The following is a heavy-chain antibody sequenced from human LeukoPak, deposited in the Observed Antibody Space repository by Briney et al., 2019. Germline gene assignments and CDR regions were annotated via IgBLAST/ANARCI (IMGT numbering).Heavy chain of an antibody. CDR3: ARRTVVVTAGYYFDY. V-gene: IGHV5-51*01. Sequence: GESLQISCKGSGYRFTSYWIGWVRQMPGKGLEWMGIIYPGDSDTRYSPSFQGQVTISADKSISTAYLQWSSLKASDTAMYYCARRTVVVTAGYYFDYWGQGTLVTVSS. CDR2: IYPGDSDT. D-gene: IGHD3-22*01. CDR1: GYRFTSYW. J-gene: IGHJ4*02.